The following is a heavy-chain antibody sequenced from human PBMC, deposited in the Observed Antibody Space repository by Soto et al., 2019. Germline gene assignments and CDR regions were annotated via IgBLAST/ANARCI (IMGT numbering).Heavy chain of an antibody. Sequence: GGSLRLSCAASGFTFDDYAMHWVRQAPGKGLEWVSGISWNSGSIGYADSVKGRFTISRDNAKNSLYLQMNSLRAEDTALYYCAKVAWAYKYYYYMDVWGKGTTVTVSS. V-gene: IGHV3-9*01. CDR1: GFTFDDYA. J-gene: IGHJ6*03. CDR2: ISWNSGSI. CDR3: AKVAWAYKYYYYMDV. D-gene: IGHD1-1*01.